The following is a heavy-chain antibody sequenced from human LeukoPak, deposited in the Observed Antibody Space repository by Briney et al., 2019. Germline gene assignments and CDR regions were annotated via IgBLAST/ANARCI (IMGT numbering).Heavy chain of an antibody. Sequence: GGSLRLSCAASGFTFSSYSMNWVRQAPGKGLEWVSSISGSSGYIYYADSVKGRFTISRDNAKNSLFLQMNSLRAEDTAVYYCAKFKGHYGDSEYYFDSWGQGTLVTVSS. J-gene: IGHJ4*02. CDR3: AKFKGHYGDSEYYFDS. D-gene: IGHD3-10*01. CDR1: GFTFSSYS. CDR2: ISGSSGYI. V-gene: IGHV3-21*01.